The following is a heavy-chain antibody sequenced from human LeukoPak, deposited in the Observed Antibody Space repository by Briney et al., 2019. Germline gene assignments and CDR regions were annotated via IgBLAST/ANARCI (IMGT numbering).Heavy chain of an antibody. CDR1: GGTFSSYT. V-gene: IGHV1-69*02. D-gene: IGHD2-21*01. CDR2: IIPILGIA. Sequence: SVKVSCKASGGTFSSYTISWVRQAPGQGLEWMGRIIPILGIANYAQKFQGRVTITADKSTSTAYMELSSLRSEDTAVYYCAVDVVASLWRVMIAIHGYWGQGTLVTVSS. J-gene: IGHJ4*02. CDR3: AVDVVASLWRVMIAIHGY.